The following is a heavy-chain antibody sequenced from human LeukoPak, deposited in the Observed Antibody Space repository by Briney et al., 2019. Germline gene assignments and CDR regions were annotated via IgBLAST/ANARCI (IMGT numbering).Heavy chain of an antibody. CDR1: GGSFSGYY. CDR3: ARGLSGSRDGYNRVKETICCFDY. V-gene: IGHV4-34*01. D-gene: IGHD2-15*01. J-gene: IGHJ4*02. CDR2: INHSGST. Sequence: SETLSLTCAVYGGSFSGYYWSWIRQPPGKGLEWIGEINHSGSTNYNPSLKSRVTISVDTSKNQFSLKLSSVTAADTAVYYCARGLSGSRDGYNRVKETICCFDYWGQGTLVTVSS.